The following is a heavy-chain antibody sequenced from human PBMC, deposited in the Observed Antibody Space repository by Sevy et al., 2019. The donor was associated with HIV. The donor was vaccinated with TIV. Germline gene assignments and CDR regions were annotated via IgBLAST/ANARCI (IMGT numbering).Heavy chain of an antibody. J-gene: IGHJ4*02. Sequence: GGSLRLSCAASGFIFSNYAIHWVRRAPGKGLEWVAVISYDGSNKHYAASVKGRFTISRDNSRNTQFLQMNSLRLDDTAVYYCARDPTFSSDTRGYYPFDSWGQGTLVTVSS. CDR1: GFIFSNYA. V-gene: IGHV3-30*04. CDR2: ISYDGSNK. D-gene: IGHD3-22*01. CDR3: ARDPTFSSDTRGYYPFDS.